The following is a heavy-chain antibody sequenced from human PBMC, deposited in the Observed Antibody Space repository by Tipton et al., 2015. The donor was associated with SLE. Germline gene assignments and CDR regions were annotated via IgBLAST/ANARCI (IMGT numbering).Heavy chain of an antibody. Sequence: QLVQSGAEVKKPGASVKVSCKASGYTFTSYAISWVRQAPGQGLEWMGWISTKNGDTKYAQRFQGRASMTTDTSTSTSYMALRSPRSDDTAMYYCARECSGTGCLDYWGQGALVTVSS. V-gene: IGHV1-18*01. CDR2: ISTKNGDT. J-gene: IGHJ4*02. CDR3: ARECSGTGCLDY. CDR1: GYTFTSYA. D-gene: IGHD3-10*02.